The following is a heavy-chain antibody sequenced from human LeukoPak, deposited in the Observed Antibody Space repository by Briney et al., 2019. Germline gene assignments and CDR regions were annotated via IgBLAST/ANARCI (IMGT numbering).Heavy chain of an antibody. CDR3: ARQIHCTNGICYRKYYFDY. CDR2: IYSDDNT. J-gene: IGHJ4*02. D-gene: IGHD2-8*01. Sequence: GGSLRLSCAASGFTFSSSAMSWVRQAPGKGLEWVSLIYSDDNTYYADSVKGRFTISRDNSKNTLYLQMNSLRVEDTAVYYCARQIHCTNGICYRKYYFDYWGQGTLVTVSS. V-gene: IGHV3-66*04. CDR1: GFTFSSSA.